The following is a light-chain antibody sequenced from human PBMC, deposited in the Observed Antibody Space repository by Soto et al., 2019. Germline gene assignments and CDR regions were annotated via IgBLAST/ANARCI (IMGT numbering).Light chain of an antibody. CDR3: QQRNIWPPIT. CDR1: QSVSNY. V-gene: IGKV3-11*01. J-gene: IGKJ5*01. Sequence: EIVLPQSPATLSLSPGERATLSCRASQSVSNYLAWYQQKPGQAPRLLIFDASNRATGIPARFSGSGSGTDFTLTFTSLEPEDFAVYYCQQRNIWPPITFGQGTRLEIK. CDR2: DAS.